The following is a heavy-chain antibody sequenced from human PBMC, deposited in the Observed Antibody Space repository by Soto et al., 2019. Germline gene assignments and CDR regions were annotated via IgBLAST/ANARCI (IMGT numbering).Heavy chain of an antibody. CDR2: INPNSGGT. D-gene: IGHD2-2*01. Sequence: ASVKVSCKASGYTFTGYYMHWVRQAPGQGLEWMEWINPNSGGTNYAQKFQGWVTMTRDTSISTAYMELSRLRSDDTAVYYCARGGVVVPAAMRVGHFDYWGQGTLVTVSS. CDR3: ARGGVVVPAAMRVGHFDY. V-gene: IGHV1-2*04. CDR1: GYTFTGYY. J-gene: IGHJ4*02.